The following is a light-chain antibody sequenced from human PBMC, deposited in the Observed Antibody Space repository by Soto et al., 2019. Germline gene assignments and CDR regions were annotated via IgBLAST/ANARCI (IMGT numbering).Light chain of an antibody. CDR1: QTINNC. CDR2: KAS. Sequence: DIQMHQSPSPLSASVGDRVTITCRASQTINNCLAWYQQKPGKAPKLLIYKASSLEGGVSSRLSGSASGTEFTLSISSLQPDDFATCYCQQYHNYPWTCCQGTKVEI. V-gene: IGKV1-5*03. J-gene: IGKJ1*01. CDR3: QQYHNYPWT.